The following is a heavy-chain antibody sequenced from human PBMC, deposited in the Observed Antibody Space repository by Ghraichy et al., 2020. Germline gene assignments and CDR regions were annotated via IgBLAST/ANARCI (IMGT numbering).Heavy chain of an antibody. V-gene: IGHV3-21*01. CDR2: ISSSSSYI. J-gene: IGHJ4*02. D-gene: IGHD3-3*01. CDR3: ARWGTSITIFGVAEGYFDY. Sequence: GESLNISCAASGFTFSSYSMNWVRQAPGKGLEWVSSISSSSSYIYYADSVKGRFTISRDNAKNSLYLQMNSLRAEDTAVYYCARWGTSITIFGVAEGYFDYWGQGTLVTVSS. CDR1: GFTFSSYS.